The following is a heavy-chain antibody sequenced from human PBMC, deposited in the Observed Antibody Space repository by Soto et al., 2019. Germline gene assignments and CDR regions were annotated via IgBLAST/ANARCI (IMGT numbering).Heavy chain of an antibody. Sequence: QVQLVESGGGVVQPGRSLRLSCAASGFTFNNYAMHWVRQAPDKGLEWVAVISYDGSNKYYTDSVKGRFTISRDNSKNTLYLQMNSLRDADTAVYYCARGLGNTGWYYFDYWGQGTLSTVSS. CDR3: ARGLGNTGWYYFDY. V-gene: IGHV3-30-3*01. CDR2: ISYDGSNK. J-gene: IGHJ4*02. CDR1: GFTFNNYA. D-gene: IGHD6-19*01.